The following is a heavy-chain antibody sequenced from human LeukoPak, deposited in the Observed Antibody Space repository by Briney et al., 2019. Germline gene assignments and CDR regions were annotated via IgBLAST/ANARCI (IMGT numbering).Heavy chain of an antibody. Sequence: ASVKVSCKASGYTFTGYYIHWVRQAPGQGLEWMGWINPNSGGTDYAQKFQGRVTMTRDTSISTAYMELSRLRSDDTAVYYCAKVSLGALDAFDIWGQGTMVTVSS. CDR3: AKVSLGALDAFDI. D-gene: IGHD1-26*01. V-gene: IGHV1-2*02. J-gene: IGHJ3*02. CDR2: INPNSGGT. CDR1: GYTFTGYY.